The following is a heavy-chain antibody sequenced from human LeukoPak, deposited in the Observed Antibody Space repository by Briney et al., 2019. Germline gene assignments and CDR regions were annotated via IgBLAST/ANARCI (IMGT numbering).Heavy chain of an antibody. CDR2: ISHSGST. Sequence: SETLSLTCAVSGGSISSRNWWTWVRQPPGKGLEWIGEISHSGSTNYNPSLESRVTVSEDNSKNQFSLKLSSVTAADTAVYYCAKMTPVTSFQLLVLDSWGPGTLVTISS. V-gene: IGHV4-4*02. J-gene: IGHJ4*02. CDR1: GGSISSRNW. D-gene: IGHD4-11*01. CDR3: AKMTPVTSFQLLVLDS.